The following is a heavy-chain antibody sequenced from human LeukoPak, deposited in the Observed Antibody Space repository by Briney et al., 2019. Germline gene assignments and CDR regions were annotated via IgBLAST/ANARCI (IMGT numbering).Heavy chain of an antibody. Sequence: ASVKVSCKASGYTFTGYYMHWARQAPGQGLEWMGWMNPDSANTGYAQKFQGRVTMTRDTSITTAYMELTSLRSEDTAVYYCARSGFSNTFPLDYWGQGTLVTVSS. V-gene: IGHV1-8*02. D-gene: IGHD2/OR15-2a*01. CDR3: ARSGFSNTFPLDY. J-gene: IGHJ4*02. CDR2: MNPDSANT. CDR1: GYTFTGYY.